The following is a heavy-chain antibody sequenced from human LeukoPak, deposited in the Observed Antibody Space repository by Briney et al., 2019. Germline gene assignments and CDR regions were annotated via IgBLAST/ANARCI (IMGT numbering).Heavy chain of an antibody. J-gene: IGHJ3*02. D-gene: IGHD1-7*01. Sequence: PGGSLRLSCAASGFTFSSYSMNWVRQAPGKGLEWVSAISGSGGSTYYADSVKGRFTISRDNSKNTLYLQMNSLRAEDTAMYYCAGDDRTSDAFDIWGQGITVTVSS. CDR2: ISGSGGST. V-gene: IGHV3-23*01. CDR1: GFTFSSYS. CDR3: AGDDRTSDAFDI.